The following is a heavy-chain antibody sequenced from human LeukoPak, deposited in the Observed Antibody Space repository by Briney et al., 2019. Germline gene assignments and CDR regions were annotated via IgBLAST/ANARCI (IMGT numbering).Heavy chain of an antibody. D-gene: IGHD6-19*01. J-gene: IGHJ4*02. CDR3: ARVGYNSGWYEY. V-gene: IGHV3-33*01. CDR2: IWEDGTNI. CDR1: GFTFSIYG. Sequence: GGSLRLSCAASGFTFSIYGMHWVRQAPGKGLEFVAGIWEDGTNIHYADSVKGRFTISRDNSKNTLYLQMNSLRAEDTAVYFCARVGYNSGWYEYWGQGTLVTVSP.